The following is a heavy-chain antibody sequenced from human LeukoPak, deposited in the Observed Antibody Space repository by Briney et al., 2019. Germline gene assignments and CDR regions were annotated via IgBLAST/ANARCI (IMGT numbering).Heavy chain of an antibody. CDR2: ISYDGSNK. Sequence: PGGSLRLSCAASGFTFSSYAMHWDRQAPGKGLEWVAVISYDGSNKYYADSVKGRFTISRDNSKNTLYLQMNSLRAEDTAVYYCATYYYDSSGYSDAFDIWGQGTMVTVSS. CDR1: GFTFSSYA. J-gene: IGHJ3*02. CDR3: ATYYYDSSGYSDAFDI. V-gene: IGHV3-30*04. D-gene: IGHD3-22*01.